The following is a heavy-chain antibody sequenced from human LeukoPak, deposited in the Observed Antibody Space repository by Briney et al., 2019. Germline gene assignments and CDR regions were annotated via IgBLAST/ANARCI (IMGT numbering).Heavy chain of an antibody. J-gene: IGHJ6*02. V-gene: IGHV4-39*07. D-gene: IGHD4-17*01. CDR3: ARGGHTVTTYYYYYGMDV. CDR2: IYYNGNT. CDR1: GGSISTDNCY. Sequence: SETLSLTCTVSGGSISTDNCYWGWIRQPPGKGLEWIGSIYYNGNTYYNPSLKSRVTISVDTSKNQFSLKLSSVTAADTAVYYCARGGHTVTTYYYYYGMDVWGQGTTVTVSS.